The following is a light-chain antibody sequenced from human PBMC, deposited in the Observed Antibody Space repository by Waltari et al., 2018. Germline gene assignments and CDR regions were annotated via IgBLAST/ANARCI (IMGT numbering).Light chain of an antibody. V-gene: IGKV1-5*03. J-gene: IGKJ1*01. CDR1: QSISSW. CDR2: KAS. Sequence: DIQMTQSPSTLSASVGDRVTITCRASQSISSWLAWYQQKPGKDPKLLIYKASSLESGVPSRCSGSGSGTEFTLTISSLQPDEFATNYCQQYNSYPWTFGQGTKVEIK. CDR3: QQYNSYPWT.